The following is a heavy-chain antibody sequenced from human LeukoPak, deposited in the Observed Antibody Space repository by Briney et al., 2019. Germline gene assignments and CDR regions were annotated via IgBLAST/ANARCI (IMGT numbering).Heavy chain of an antibody. J-gene: IGHJ4*02. CDR1: GGSFSGYY. CDR2: INHSGST. Sequence: SETLSLTCAVYGGSFSGYYWSWIRQPPGKGLEWIGEINHSGSTNYNPSLKSRVTISVDTSKNQSSLKLSSVTAADTAVYYCARSSLIGWWAYWGQGTLVTVSS. D-gene: IGHD2-8*02. V-gene: IGHV4-34*01. CDR3: ARSSLIGWWAY.